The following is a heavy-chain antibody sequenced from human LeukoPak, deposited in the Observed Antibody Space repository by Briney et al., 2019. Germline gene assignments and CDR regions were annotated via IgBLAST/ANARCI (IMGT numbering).Heavy chain of an antibody. V-gene: IGHV1-18*01. CDR2: ISAYNGNT. CDR1: GYTFTSYG. Sequence: ASVKVSCKASGYTFTSYGISWVRQAPGQGLEWMGWISAYNGNTNYAQKLQGRVTMTTDTSTSTAYMELRSLRSDDTAVYYCARLGVYSIHQVPTYYFDYWGQGTLVTVSS. CDR3: ARLGVYSIHQVPTYYFDY. D-gene: IGHD3-10*01. J-gene: IGHJ4*02.